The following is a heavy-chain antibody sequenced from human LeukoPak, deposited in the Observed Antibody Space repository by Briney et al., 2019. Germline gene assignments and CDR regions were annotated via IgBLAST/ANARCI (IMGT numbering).Heavy chain of an antibody. D-gene: IGHD3-3*01. Sequence: GGSLRLSCAASGFTFSSHVMHWVRQAPGKGLEWVANIKQDGSEKYYVDSVKGRFTISRDDAKNSLYLQMNSLRAEDTAVYYCAREKVSYDFWSGRNAFDIWGQGTMVTVSS. CDR1: GFTFSSHV. J-gene: IGHJ3*02. CDR3: AREKVSYDFWSGRNAFDI. CDR2: IKQDGSEK. V-gene: IGHV3-7*01.